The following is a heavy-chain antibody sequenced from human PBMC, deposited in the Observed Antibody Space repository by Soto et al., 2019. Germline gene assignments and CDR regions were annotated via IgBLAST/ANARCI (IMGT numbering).Heavy chain of an antibody. CDR3: AKNRISYYYYYGMDV. J-gene: IGHJ6*02. CDR2: ISWDGGST. V-gene: IGHV3-43D*04. CDR1: GFTFDDYA. Sequence: PGGSLRLSCAASGFTFDDYAMHWVRQAPGKGLEWVSLISWDGGSTYYADSVKGRFTISRDNSKNSLYLQMNGLRAEDTALYYCAKNRISYYYYYGMDVWGQGTTVTVS.